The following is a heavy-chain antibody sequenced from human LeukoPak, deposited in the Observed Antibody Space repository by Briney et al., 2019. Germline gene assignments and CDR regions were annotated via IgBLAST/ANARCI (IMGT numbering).Heavy chain of an antibody. V-gene: IGHV3-48*04. J-gene: IGHJ4*02. CDR1: GFTFSSYS. CDR2: ISSSGSTI. CDR3: ARDGRPVITMVRGVTDY. D-gene: IGHD3-10*01. Sequence: GGSLRLSCGASGFTFSSYSMNWVRQAPGKGLEWVSYISSSGSTIYYADSVKGRFTISRDNAKNSLYLQMNSLRAEDTAVYYCARDGRPVITMVRGVTDYWGQGTLVTVSS.